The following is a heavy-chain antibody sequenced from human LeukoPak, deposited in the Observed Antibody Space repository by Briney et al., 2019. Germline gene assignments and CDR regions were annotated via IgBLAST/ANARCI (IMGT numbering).Heavy chain of an antibody. CDR2: IYSGGST. J-gene: IGHJ3*02. V-gene: IGHV3-66*01. D-gene: IGHD3-22*01. CDR3: ARSYYDSSGYAGDAFDI. Sequence: GGSLRLSCAASGFTVSSNYMSWVRQAPGKGLEWVSVIYSGGSTYYADSVKGRFTISRDNSKNTLYLQKNSLRAEDTAVYYCARSYYDSSGYAGDAFDIWGQGTMVTVSS. CDR1: GFTVSSNY.